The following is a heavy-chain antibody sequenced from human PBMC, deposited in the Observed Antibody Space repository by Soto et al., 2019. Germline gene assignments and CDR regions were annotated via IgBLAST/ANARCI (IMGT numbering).Heavy chain of an antibody. CDR2: ISSSGSTI. CDR3: ARELVAAAR. J-gene: IGHJ3*01. Sequence: GGPLRLSCAASGFTFSSYAMSWIRQAPGKGLGWVSYISSSGSTIYYADSVKGRFTISRDNAKNSLYLQMNSLRAEDTAVYYCARELVAAARWGQGTMVTVSS. V-gene: IGHV3-11*01. CDR1: GFTFSSYA. D-gene: IGHD6-13*01.